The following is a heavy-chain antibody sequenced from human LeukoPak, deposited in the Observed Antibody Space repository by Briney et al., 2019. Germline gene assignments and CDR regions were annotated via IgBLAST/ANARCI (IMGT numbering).Heavy chain of an antibody. CDR3: ARGLNPRGYDFWSGYLLVSLFDY. CDR1: GVSFSGYY. CDR2: INHSGST. Sequence: PSETLSLTCAVYGVSFSGYYWSWIRQPPGKGLEWIGEINHSGSTNYNPSLKSRVTISVDTSKNQFSLKLSSVTAADTAVYYCARGLNPRGYDFWSGYLLVSLFDYWGQGTLVTVSS. V-gene: IGHV4-34*01. J-gene: IGHJ4*02. D-gene: IGHD3-3*01.